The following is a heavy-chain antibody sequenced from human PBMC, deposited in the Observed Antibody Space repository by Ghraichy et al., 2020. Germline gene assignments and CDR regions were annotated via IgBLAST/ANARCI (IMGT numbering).Heavy chain of an antibody. CDR3: ARGLNSGHYYYYYYMDV. Sequence: SETLSLTCTVSGGSISSYYLNWIRQPPGRGLEWIGYIYYNGNTNYNPSLKSRVTISKDTSNNQFSLRLSSVTAADTAVYYCARGLNSGHYYYYYYMDVWGKGTTVTVSS. CDR2: IYYNGNT. J-gene: IGHJ6*03. V-gene: IGHV4-59*01. D-gene: IGHD1-26*01. CDR1: GGSISSYY.